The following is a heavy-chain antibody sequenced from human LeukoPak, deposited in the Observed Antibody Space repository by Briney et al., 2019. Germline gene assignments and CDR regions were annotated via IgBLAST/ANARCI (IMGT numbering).Heavy chain of an antibody. Sequence: GGSLRLSCAASGFTFSNYAMNWVRQAPGKGLEWVALIWYDGSSKYYADSVKGRFAISRDNSKNTLYLQMNSLRAEDTALYYCARDYGSGSYYKGYFDYWGQGTLVTVSS. V-gene: IGHV3-33*08. CDR1: GFTFSNYA. CDR2: IWYDGSSK. CDR3: ARDYGSGSYYKGYFDY. D-gene: IGHD3-10*01. J-gene: IGHJ4*02.